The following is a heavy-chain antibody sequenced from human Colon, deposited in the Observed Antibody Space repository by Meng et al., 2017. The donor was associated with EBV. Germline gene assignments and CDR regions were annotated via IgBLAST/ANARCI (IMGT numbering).Heavy chain of an antibody. CDR1: GGSLDNRDYF. Sequence: QLRLPEWGQGLVKPSEPLSRTWTVSGGSLDNRDYFWDWICQPPGKGLEWIGSVRYSGTAYYNPSLTSRVTISVDTSKNQFSLNLSSLTAADTAVYYCARHVYGDSYGFWGQGTLVTVSS. V-gene: IGHV4-39*01. CDR2: VRYSGTA. CDR3: ARHVYGDSYGF. J-gene: IGHJ4*02. D-gene: IGHD4-17*01.